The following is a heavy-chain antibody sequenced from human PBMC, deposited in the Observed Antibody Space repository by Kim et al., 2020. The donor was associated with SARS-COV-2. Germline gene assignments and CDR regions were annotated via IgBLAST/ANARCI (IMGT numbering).Heavy chain of an antibody. Sequence: SETLSLTCAVSGYSISSSNWWGWIRQPPGKGLEWIGYIYYSGSTYYNPSLKSRVTMSVDTSKNQFSLKLSSVTAVDTAVYYCARNMWANGGGNDPVSSWFDPWGQGTLVTVSS. CDR2: IYYSGST. CDR3: ARNMWANGGGNDPVSSWFDP. J-gene: IGHJ5*02. D-gene: IGHD1-1*01. V-gene: IGHV4-28*01. CDR1: GYSISSSNW.